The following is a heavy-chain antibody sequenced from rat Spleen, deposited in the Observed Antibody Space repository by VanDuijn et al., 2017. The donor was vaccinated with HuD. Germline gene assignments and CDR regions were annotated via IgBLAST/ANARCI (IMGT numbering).Heavy chain of an antibody. V-gene: IGHV5-31*01. CDR1: GFTFINYW. Sequence: EVQLVESGGGLVQPGRSLKLSCVASGFTFINYWMTWIRQAPGKGLEWVASITNTGGSTFYPDSVKGRFTISRDNAKSTLYLQMTSLRSEDTAIYYCTKNWDYWGQGVMVTVSS. CDR3: TKNWDY. J-gene: IGHJ2*01. CDR2: ITNTGGST. D-gene: IGHD3-6*01.